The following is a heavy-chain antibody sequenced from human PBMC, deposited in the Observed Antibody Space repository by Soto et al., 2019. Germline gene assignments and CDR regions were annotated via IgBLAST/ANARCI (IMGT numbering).Heavy chain of an antibody. CDR2: IIPIFGTA. CDR1: GGTFSSYA. J-gene: IGHJ5*02. V-gene: IGHV1-69*13. D-gene: IGHD1-7*01. Sequence: SVKVSCKXSGGTFSSYAISWVRQAPGQGLEWMGGIIPIFGTANYAQKFQGRVTITADESTSTAYMELSSLRSEDTAVYYCLGNWNYGTENWFDPWGQGTLVTVSS. CDR3: LGNWNYGTENWFDP.